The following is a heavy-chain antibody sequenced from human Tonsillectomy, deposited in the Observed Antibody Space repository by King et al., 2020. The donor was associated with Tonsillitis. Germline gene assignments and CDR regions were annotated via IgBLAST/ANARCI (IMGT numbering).Heavy chain of an antibody. D-gene: IGHD1-26*01. V-gene: IGHV3-53*04. CDR2: IYSGGST. CDR3: ARAPLRRVGGFDY. Sequence: VQLVESGGGLVQPGGSLRLSCAASGFTVSSNYMSWVRQAPGKGLEWVSVIYSGGSTYYSDSVKGRFTISRHNSKNTLYLQMNSLRAYDTAVYYFARAPLRRVGGFDYWGQGTLATVSS. CDR1: GFTVSSNY. J-gene: IGHJ4*02.